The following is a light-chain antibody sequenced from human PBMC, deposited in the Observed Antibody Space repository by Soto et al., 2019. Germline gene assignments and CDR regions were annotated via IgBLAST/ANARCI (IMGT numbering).Light chain of an antibody. Sequence: IVLTQSPDTLSLSPGERATLSCRASQTVTSSHLAPYLAWHQQKPGQAPRLLIYGASSRATGIPDRFSGSGSWTDFTLTISTLEPDDFATYYCQPYNSYSVVLGQGTKVELE. V-gene: IGKV3-20*01. CDR3: QPYNSYSVV. CDR1: QTVTSSHLAPY. CDR2: GAS. J-gene: IGKJ1*01.